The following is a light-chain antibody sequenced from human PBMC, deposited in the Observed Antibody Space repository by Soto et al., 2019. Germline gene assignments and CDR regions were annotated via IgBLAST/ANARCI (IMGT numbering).Light chain of an antibody. CDR1: SRDFGGYNY. Sequence: QSALTQPPSASGSPGQSVTISCTGTSRDFGGYNYVSWYQQHPGRAPKLVIYEVSKRPSGVPDRFSGSKSGNTASLTVSRLQAEDEADYYCGSYGGANMFGLGRGTKRTVL. CDR3: GSYGGANMFG. V-gene: IGLV2-8*01. J-gene: IGLJ2*01. CDR2: EVS.